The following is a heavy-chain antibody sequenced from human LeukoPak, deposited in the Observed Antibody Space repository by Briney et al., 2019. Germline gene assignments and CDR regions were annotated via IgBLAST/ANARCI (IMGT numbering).Heavy chain of an antibody. D-gene: IGHD4-17*01. Sequence: PGGSLRLSCAASGFTFSSYGMRWVRQPPGKGLEWVAVIWYDGSNKYYADSVKGRFTISRDNSKNTLDLQMNSLRAEDTAVYYCARESGRIDYGDPLDYWGQGTLVTVSS. CDR2: IWYDGSNK. CDR1: GFTFSSYG. J-gene: IGHJ4*02. V-gene: IGHV3-33*01. CDR3: ARESGRIDYGDPLDY.